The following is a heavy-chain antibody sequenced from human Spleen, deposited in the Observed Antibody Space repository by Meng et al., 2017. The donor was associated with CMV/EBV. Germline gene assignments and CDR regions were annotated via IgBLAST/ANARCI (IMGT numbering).Heavy chain of an antibody. V-gene: IGHV4-34*01. CDR2: INHSGST. CDR1: GGSFSGYS. D-gene: IGHD4-11*01. J-gene: IGHJ4*02. Sequence: SETLSLTCAVYGGSFSGYSWSWIRQPPGKGLEWIGEINHSGSTNYNPSLKSRVSISVDTSKNQFSLKVSSVTAADTAVYYCAREIVTTLDYWGQGTLVTVSS. CDR3: AREIVTTLDY.